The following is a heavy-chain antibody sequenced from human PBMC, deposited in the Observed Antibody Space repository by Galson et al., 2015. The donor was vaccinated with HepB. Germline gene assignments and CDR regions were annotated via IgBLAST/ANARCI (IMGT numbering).Heavy chain of an antibody. CDR3: ASMGHVVVVAATLSPGDY. CDR1: GYTFTGYY. V-gene: IGHV1-2*02. D-gene: IGHD2-15*01. J-gene: IGHJ4*02. Sequence: SVKVSCKASGYTFTGYYMHWVRQAPGQGLEWMGWINPNSGGTNYAQKFQGRVTMTRDTSISTAYMELSRLRSDDTAVYYCASMGHVVVVAATLSPGDYWGQGTLVTVSS. CDR2: INPNSGGT.